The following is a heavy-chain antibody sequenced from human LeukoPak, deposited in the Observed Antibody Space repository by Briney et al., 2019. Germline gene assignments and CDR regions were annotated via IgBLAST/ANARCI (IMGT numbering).Heavy chain of an antibody. CDR1: GFTFSSYA. Sequence: GGSLRLSCAASGFTFSSYAMSWVRQAPGKGLEWVSYISSSGSTIYYADSVKGRFTISRDNAKNSLYLQMNSLRAEDTAVYYCARDFDYGDRDWGQGTLVTVSS. V-gene: IGHV3-48*04. CDR2: ISSSGSTI. J-gene: IGHJ4*02. CDR3: ARDFDYGDRD. D-gene: IGHD4-17*01.